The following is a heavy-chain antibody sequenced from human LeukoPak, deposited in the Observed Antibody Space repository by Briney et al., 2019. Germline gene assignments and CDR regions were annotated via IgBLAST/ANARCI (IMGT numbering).Heavy chain of an antibody. V-gene: IGHV3-7*01. CDR1: RFTLSTYW. Sequence: GSLRLSCAASRFTLSTYWMSWVRQAPGKGLEWVAHIKQDGSQEYYVDSVKGRFTISRDSAKNSLYLQMNSLRAEDTAVYYCARGVPYDSWSGPHYSDYWGQGTLVTVSS. CDR2: IKQDGSQE. CDR3: ARGVPYDSWSGPHYSDY. D-gene: IGHD3-3*01. J-gene: IGHJ4*02.